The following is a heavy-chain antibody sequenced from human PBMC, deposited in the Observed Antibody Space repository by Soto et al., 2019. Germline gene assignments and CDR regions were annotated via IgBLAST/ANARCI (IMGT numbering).Heavy chain of an antibody. CDR1: GYTFTRDQ. V-gene: IGHV1-46*01. D-gene: IGHD3-10*01. J-gene: IGHJ5*02. Sequence: ASVKVSCKASGYTFTRDQIHWVRQAPGQGLEWMGVIDPSGGKTNYAQKFQGRVTMTRDTSTSTVYMALSSLRSEDTAIYFCGRVMRSLLSITALDTWGQGTLVTVSS. CDR2: IDPSGGKT. CDR3: GRVMRSLLSITALDT.